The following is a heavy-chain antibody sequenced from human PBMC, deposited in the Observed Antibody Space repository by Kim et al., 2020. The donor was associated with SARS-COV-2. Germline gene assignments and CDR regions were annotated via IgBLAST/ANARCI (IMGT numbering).Heavy chain of an antibody. CDR1: GFTFSSYE. D-gene: IGHD2-15*01. V-gene: IGHV3-48*03. J-gene: IGHJ4*02. CDR3: ARTGSGRGNYVAY. Sequence: GGSLRLSCAASGFTFSSYEMHWVRQAPGKGLEWVSYISSRGITKYYADSVKGRFTISRDNAKNSVYLQMNSLRAEDTAVYYCARTGSGRGNYVAYWGQGILVTVSS. CDR2: ISSRGITK.